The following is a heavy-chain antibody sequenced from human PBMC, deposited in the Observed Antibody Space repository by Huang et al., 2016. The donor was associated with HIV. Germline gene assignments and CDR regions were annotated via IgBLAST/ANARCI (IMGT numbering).Heavy chain of an antibody. CDR3: ARAYCGGDCYPGVTYRNGMDV. Sequence: QLVESGGGLVRPGGSLRISCATSGFSFGSYNMNWVRQAPWKGLELVSSVSVSRKYIEYADSVKGLFTISRDNVKKSLYLQMHSLGADDTAVYYCARAYCGGDCYPGVTYRNGMDVWGQGTTVTVSS. CDR1: GFSFGSYN. V-gene: IGHV3-21*01. D-gene: IGHD2-21*02. CDR2: VSVSRKYI. J-gene: IGHJ6*02.